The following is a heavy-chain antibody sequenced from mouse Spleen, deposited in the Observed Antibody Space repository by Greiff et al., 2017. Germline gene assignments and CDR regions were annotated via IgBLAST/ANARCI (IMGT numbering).Heavy chain of an antibody. V-gene: IGHV1-12*01. J-gene: IGHJ4*01. D-gene: IGHD1-1*01. CDR3: ARGDYYGTRAMDY. CDR1: GYTFTSYN. CDR2: IYPGNGDT. Sequence: QVQLQQPGAELVKPGASVKMSCKASGYTFTSYNMHWVKQTPGQGLEWIGAIYPGNGDTSYNQKFKGKATLTADKSSSTAYMQLSSLTSEDSAVYYCARGDYYGTRAMDYWGQGTSVTVSS.